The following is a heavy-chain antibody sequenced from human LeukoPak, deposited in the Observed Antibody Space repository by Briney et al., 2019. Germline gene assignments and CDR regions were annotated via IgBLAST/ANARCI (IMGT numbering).Heavy chain of an antibody. Sequence: ASVKVSCKASGYTFTSYYIHWVRQAPGQGLEWMGIINPSGGSTSYAQKFQGRVTMTRDTSTSTVYMELSSLRSEDTAVYYCARDHRIAVAEYYLDSWGQGTLVTVSS. CDR2: INPSGGST. CDR1: GYTFTSYY. J-gene: IGHJ4*02. D-gene: IGHD6-19*01. CDR3: ARDHRIAVAEYYLDS. V-gene: IGHV1-46*01.